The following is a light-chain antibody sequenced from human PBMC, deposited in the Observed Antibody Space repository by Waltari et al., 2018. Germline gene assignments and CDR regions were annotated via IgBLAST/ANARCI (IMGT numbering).Light chain of an antibody. V-gene: IGKV1-12*01. CDR2: TAS. CDR3: MQGTHWPT. CDR1: QDIGSW. Sequence: DIQMTQSPSSVSASVGDRVTITCRASQDIGSWLAWYQQKPGKDPNLLIYTASSLESGVPSRFSGSGSGTDFTLKISRVEAEDVGVYYCMQGTHWPTFGQGTKVEIK. J-gene: IGKJ1*01.